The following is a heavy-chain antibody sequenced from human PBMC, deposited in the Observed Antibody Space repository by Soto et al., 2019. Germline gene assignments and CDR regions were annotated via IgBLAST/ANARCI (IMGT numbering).Heavy chain of an antibody. Sequence: PGGSLRLSCAASGFTFSLYTMSWVRQAPGKGLEWVSGIYGSASKTFYADSVKGRFTISRDNSKNTLYLQMNSLRAEDTAVYYCAKDRSRYLDWTPKYNWFDSWGQGTLVTVSS. CDR2: IYGSASKT. D-gene: IGHD3-9*01. V-gene: IGHV3-23*01. J-gene: IGHJ5*01. CDR1: GFTFSLYT. CDR3: AKDRSRYLDWTPKYNWFDS.